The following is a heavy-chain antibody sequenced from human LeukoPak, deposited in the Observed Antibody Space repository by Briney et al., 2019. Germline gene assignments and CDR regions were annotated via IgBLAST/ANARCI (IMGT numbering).Heavy chain of an antibody. D-gene: IGHD5-12*01. CDR3: ARDQSGLPIWFDP. CDR1: GYTSTNYG. Sequence: ASVKVSCKASGYTSTNYGISWVRQAPGQGLEWMAWISAYNGATNYAQKFQDRVTMTTDTSTSTAYMELRSLRSDDTAVYYCARDQSGLPIWFDPWGQGTLVTVSS. CDR2: ISAYNGAT. V-gene: IGHV1-18*01. J-gene: IGHJ5*02.